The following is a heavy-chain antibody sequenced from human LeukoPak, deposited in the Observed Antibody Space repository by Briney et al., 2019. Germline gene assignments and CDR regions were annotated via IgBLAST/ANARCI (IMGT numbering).Heavy chain of an antibody. CDR2: IYYSGST. CDR3: ARDYYGSGALDY. Sequence: SETLSLTCTVSGGSISSYYWSWIRQPPGKGLEWIGYIYYSGSTNYNPSLKSRVTISVDTSKNQFSLNLSSVTAADTAVYYCARDYYGSGALDYWGQGTLVTVSS. V-gene: IGHV4-59*01. CDR1: GGSISSYY. D-gene: IGHD3-10*01. J-gene: IGHJ4*02.